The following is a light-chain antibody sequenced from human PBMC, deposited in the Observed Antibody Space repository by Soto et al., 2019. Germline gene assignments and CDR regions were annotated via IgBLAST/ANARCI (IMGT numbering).Light chain of an antibody. J-gene: IGKJ3*01. CDR2: WAS. V-gene: IGKV4-1*01. CDR1: QTVLYSSNNQNY. Sequence: DIVMTQSPDSLAVSLGERATINCKSSQTVLYSSNNQNYLAWYQQKPGQPPKLLIYWASTRESGVPDRFGGSASGTDFTLTISNLQAEDVAVYYCQQYYSSPFTFGPGTKVDIK. CDR3: QQYYSSPFT.